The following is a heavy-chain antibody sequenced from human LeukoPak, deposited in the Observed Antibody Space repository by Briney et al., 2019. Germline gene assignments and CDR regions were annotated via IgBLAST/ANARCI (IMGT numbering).Heavy chain of an antibody. D-gene: IGHD6-19*01. V-gene: IGHV3-73*01. CDR2: IRSKANSYAT. CDR3: TRHGYSSGHDIDY. J-gene: IGHJ4*02. CDR1: GFTVSSYA. Sequence: QPGGSLRLSCAGSGFTVSSYAMSWVRQASGKGLEWVGRIRSKANSYATAYAASVKGRFTISRDDSKNTAYLQMNSLKTEDTAVYYCTRHGYSSGHDIDYWGQGTLVTVSS.